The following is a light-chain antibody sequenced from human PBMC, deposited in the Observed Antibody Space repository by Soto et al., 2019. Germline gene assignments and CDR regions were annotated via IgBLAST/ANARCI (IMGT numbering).Light chain of an antibody. Sequence: DIQLTQSPSFLSASVGDRVTITCRAGQTVMSYLHWYQQKPGQAPNLLIYVASYLHSGVPSRFSGSGSGTDFTLTITNVQPEDSASYFCQQTYRFPLTFGGGTKVEIK. CDR3: QQTYRFPLT. J-gene: IGKJ4*01. V-gene: IGKV1-39*01. CDR1: QTVMSY. CDR2: VAS.